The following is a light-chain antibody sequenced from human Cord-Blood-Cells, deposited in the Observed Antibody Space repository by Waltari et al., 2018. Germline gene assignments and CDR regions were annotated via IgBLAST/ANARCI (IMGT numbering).Light chain of an antibody. Sequence: QSALPQPPSVSASHGQSVPISCTGTSTDVGSFNPVYWYQQPPGTAPKLMIYEVSNRPSGVPDRFSGSKSGNTASLTISGLQAEDEADYYCSSYTSSSTFVFGTGTKVTVL. CDR2: EVS. CDR1: STDVGSFNP. J-gene: IGLJ1*01. CDR3: SSYTSSSTFV. V-gene: IGLV2-18*02.